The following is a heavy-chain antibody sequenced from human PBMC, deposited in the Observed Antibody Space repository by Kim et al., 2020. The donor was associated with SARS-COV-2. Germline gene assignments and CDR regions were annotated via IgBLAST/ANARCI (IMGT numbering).Heavy chain of an antibody. V-gene: IGHV3-74*01. Sequence: VKGRFTLSRDNAKNTLYLQMNSLRAEDTAVYYCARDGGTTAYYYYGMDVWGQGTTVTVSS. CDR3: ARDGGTTAYYYYGMDV. D-gene: IGHD4-17*01. J-gene: IGHJ6*02.